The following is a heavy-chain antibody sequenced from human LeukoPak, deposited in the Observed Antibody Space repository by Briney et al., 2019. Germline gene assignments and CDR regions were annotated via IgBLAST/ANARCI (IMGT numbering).Heavy chain of an antibody. Sequence: ASVKVSCKVSGYTLTELSMHWVRQAPGKGLEWMGGFDPEDGETIYAQKFQGRVTMTEDTSTDTAYMELSSLRSEVTAVYYCADFDWFTPRKNWFDPWGQGTLVTVSS. J-gene: IGHJ5*02. V-gene: IGHV1-24*01. CDR3: ADFDWFTPRKNWFDP. CDR2: FDPEDGET. D-gene: IGHD3-9*01. CDR1: GYTLTELS.